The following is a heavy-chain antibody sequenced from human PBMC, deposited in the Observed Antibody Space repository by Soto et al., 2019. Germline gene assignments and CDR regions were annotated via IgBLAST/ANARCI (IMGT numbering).Heavy chain of an antibody. CDR1: GYTFSSYD. CDR2: LNPNSGDT. V-gene: IGHV1-8*01. CDR3: ATSGGGWYLY. Sequence: QVQLVQSGAEVKKPGASVKVSCKASGYTFSSYDIKWVRQATGQGLEWMGWLNPNSGDTGYAQKFQGRVTLTRNTSINTAYIELSSLTSDDTAVYYCATSGGGWYLYWGQGTLFTVSS. D-gene: IGHD6-19*01. J-gene: IGHJ4*02.